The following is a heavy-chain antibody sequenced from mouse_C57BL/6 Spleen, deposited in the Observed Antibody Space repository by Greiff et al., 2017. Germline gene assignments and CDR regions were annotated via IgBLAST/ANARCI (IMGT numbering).Heavy chain of an antibody. CDR2: IYPRSGNT. Sequence: VQLQQSGAELARPGASVKLSCKASGYTFTSYGISWVKQRTGQGLEWIGEIYPRSGNTYYNEKFKGKDTLTADKSSSTAYMELRSLTSEDSAVYFCARGLLLYAMDYWGQGTSVTVSS. J-gene: IGHJ4*01. CDR1: GYTFTSYG. V-gene: IGHV1-81*01. CDR3: ARGLLLYAMDY.